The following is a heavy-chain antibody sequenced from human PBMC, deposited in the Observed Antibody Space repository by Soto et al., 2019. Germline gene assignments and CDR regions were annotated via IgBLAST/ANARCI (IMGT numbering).Heavy chain of an antibody. Sequence: GGSLTLSCATSGFTFSSYWMHWVRQAPGKGLVWVSRINSDGSSTSYADSAKGRFTISRDNAKNTLYLQMNSLRAEDTAVYYCARLRSIFSLYYYGMDVWGQGTTVTVSS. J-gene: IGHJ6*02. CDR2: INSDGSST. CDR1: GFTFSSYW. D-gene: IGHD3-9*01. CDR3: ARLRSIFSLYYYGMDV. V-gene: IGHV3-74*01.